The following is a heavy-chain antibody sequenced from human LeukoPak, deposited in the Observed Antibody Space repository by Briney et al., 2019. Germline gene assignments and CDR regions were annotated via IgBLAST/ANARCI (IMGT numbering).Heavy chain of an antibody. D-gene: IGHD2-21*02. Sequence: ASVKVSCKASGYTFTSYDFNWVRQATGQRPEWMGWMSPNSGDTGYAQKFQDRVTMTMNTSISTAYMELSSLRSDDTAVYYCARADYCGGDCFYWFDPWGQGTLVTVSS. V-gene: IGHV1-8*01. CDR1: GYTFTSYD. J-gene: IGHJ5*02. CDR3: ARADYCGGDCFYWFDP. CDR2: MSPNSGDT.